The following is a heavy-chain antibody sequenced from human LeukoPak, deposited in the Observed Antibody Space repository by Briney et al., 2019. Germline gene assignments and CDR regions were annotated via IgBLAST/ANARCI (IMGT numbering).Heavy chain of an antibody. CDR1: GYTFAGYY. J-gene: IGHJ6*02. Sequence: ASVKVSCKASGYTFAGYYMHWVRQAPGQGLEWMGWINPNSGGTNYAQKFQGRVTMTRDTSISTAYMELSRLRSEDTAVYYCARMRYSSSWYGYYYYGMDVWGQGTTVTVSS. V-gene: IGHV1-2*02. CDR2: INPNSGGT. CDR3: ARMRYSSSWYGYYYYGMDV. D-gene: IGHD6-13*01.